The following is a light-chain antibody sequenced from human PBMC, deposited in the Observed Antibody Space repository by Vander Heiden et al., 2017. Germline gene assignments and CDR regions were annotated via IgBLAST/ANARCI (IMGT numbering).Light chain of an antibody. CDR3: ATWDDSLKV. CDR1: SSNSGSKI. CDR2: SNN. Sequence: QSVLPPPPSASGTPGQSVTVSCTGSSSNSGSKIVSWYQQLPGTAPKLLIYSNNQRPSGVPDRCSGSKSGASASLAISGLLSEDEADYYCATWDDSLKVFGGGTRLTVL. J-gene: IGLJ3*02. V-gene: IGLV1-44*01.